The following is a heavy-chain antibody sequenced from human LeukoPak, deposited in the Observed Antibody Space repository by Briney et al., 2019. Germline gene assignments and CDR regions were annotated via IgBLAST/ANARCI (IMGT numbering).Heavy chain of an antibody. Sequence: SETLSLTCAVYDGSFSGYYWSWIRQPPGKGLEWIGEINHSGSTNYNPSLKSRVTISVDTSKNRFSLKLSSVTAADTAVYYCARVAGKALPYFDYWGQGTLVTVSS. D-gene: IGHD6-25*01. J-gene: IGHJ4*02. CDR1: DGSFSGYY. V-gene: IGHV4-34*01. CDR2: INHSGST. CDR3: ARVAGKALPYFDY.